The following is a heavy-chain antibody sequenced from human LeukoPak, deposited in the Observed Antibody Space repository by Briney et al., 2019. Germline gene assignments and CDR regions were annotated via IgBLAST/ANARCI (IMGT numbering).Heavy chain of an antibody. Sequence: SETLSLTCAVYGGSFSGYYWSWIRQPPGKGLEWIGEINHSGSTNYNPSLKSRVTISVDTSKNQFSLKLSSVTAADTAVYYCARETEKQWQYWGQGTTVSVSS. CDR2: INHSGST. V-gene: IGHV4-34*01. J-gene: IGHJ3*01. D-gene: IGHD6-19*01. CDR3: ARETEKQWQY. CDR1: GGSFSGYY.